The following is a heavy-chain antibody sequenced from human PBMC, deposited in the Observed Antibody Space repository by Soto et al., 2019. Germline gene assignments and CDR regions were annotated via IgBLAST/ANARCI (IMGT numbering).Heavy chain of an antibody. V-gene: IGHV5-51*01. CDR1: GDTFSNYW. D-gene: IGHD3-22*01. Sequence: ESVTMSCRGSGDTFSNYWITWVRRIPGKGLDWMGIIYPGDSDTRYSPSFQGQVTMSADKYINTAYLEWTSLKASDTGIYYCARQGAKYYYDRSAYYESWGEGAPVTVS. CDR2: IYPGDSDT. CDR3: ARQGAKYYYDRSAYYES. J-gene: IGHJ4*02.